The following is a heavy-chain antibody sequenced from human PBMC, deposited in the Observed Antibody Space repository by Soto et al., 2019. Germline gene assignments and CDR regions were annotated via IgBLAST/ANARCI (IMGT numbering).Heavy chain of an antibody. J-gene: IGHJ3*01. CDR2: VNGDGRST. CDR3: ARDNWNTV. Sequence: PGGSLRLSCAASGFTFSNYWMHWVRQVPGKGLVWVSRVNGDGRSTFYADSVKGRITISRDNAENTVFLQMNSLRAEDTAVYYCARDNWNTVWGQGTMVTVSS. CDR1: GFTFSNYW. D-gene: IGHD1-20*01. V-gene: IGHV3-74*01.